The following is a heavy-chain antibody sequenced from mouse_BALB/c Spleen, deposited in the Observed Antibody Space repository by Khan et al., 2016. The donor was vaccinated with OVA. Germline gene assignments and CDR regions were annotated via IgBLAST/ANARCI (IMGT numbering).Heavy chain of an antibody. CDR3: ERRGRRWDFDY. Sequence: VKLQESGAELAKPGASVKMSCKASGYTFINYWILWVKQRPGQGLEWIGYINPSTGYTEYNQNFKDKATLTADKSASTAYMQRSSLTSEDSAVYYCERRGRRWDFDYWGQGTTLTVSS. CDR2: INPSTGYT. CDR1: GYTFINYW. J-gene: IGHJ2*01. D-gene: IGHD1-1*01. V-gene: IGHV1-7*01.